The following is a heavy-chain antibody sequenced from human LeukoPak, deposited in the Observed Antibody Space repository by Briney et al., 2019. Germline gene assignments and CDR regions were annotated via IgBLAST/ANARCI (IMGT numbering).Heavy chain of an antibody. D-gene: IGHD5-12*01. CDR1: GFTFSSYA. Sequence: GGSLRLSCTASGFTFSSYAMNWVRQAPGKGLECVSAISGGGGTTYYADSVKGRFTISRDNSKNTLFLQMNSLRAEDTAVYYCAKDREGLSSGYDLEYFDYWGQGTLVTVSS. CDR2: ISGGGGTT. V-gene: IGHV3-23*01. CDR3: AKDREGLSSGYDLEYFDY. J-gene: IGHJ4*02.